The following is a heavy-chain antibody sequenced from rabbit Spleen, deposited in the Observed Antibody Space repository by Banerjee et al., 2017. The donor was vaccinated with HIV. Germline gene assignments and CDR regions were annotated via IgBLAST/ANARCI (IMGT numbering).Heavy chain of an antibody. CDR2: IDIGSSGFT. V-gene: IGHV1S40*01. CDR1: GFSFSKNYW. CDR3: ARDTSSSFSSYGMDL. D-gene: IGHD1-1*01. Sequence: QSLEESVGDLVKPEGSLTLTCTASGFSFSKNYWMCWVRQAPGKGLEWIACIDIGSSGFTYFATWEKGRFTISKTSSTTVSLQMTRLTAADTATYFCARDTSSSFSSYGMDLWGPGTLVTVS. J-gene: IGHJ6*01.